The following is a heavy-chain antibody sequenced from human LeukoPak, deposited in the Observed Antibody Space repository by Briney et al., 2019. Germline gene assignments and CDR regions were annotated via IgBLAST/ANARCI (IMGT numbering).Heavy chain of an antibody. J-gene: IGHJ4*02. CDR3: ARGQYSYGFNDY. CDR1: GGSFSGYY. D-gene: IGHD5-18*01. Sequence: PSETLSLTCAVYGGSFSGYYWSWIRQPPGKGLEWIGEINHSGSTNYNPSLKSRVTISVDTSKNQLSLKLSSVTAADTAVYYCARGQYSYGFNDYWGQGTLVTVSS. V-gene: IGHV4-34*01. CDR2: INHSGST.